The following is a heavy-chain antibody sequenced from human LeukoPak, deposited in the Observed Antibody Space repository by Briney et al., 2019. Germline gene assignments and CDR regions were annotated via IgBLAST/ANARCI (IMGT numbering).Heavy chain of an antibody. J-gene: IGHJ3*02. CDR1: GFTFSSYA. V-gene: IGHV3-30*04. Sequence: PGRSLRLSCAASGFTFSSYAMHWVRQAPGKGLEWVAVISYDGSNKYYADSVKGRFTISRDNSKNTLYLQMNSLRAEDTAVYYCAKGRSYDILGCSIWGQGTMVTVSS. D-gene: IGHD3-9*01. CDR3: AKGRSYDILGCSI. CDR2: ISYDGSNK.